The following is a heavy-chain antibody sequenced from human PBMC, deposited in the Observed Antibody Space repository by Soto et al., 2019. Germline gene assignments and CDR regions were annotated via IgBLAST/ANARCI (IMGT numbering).Heavy chain of an antibody. V-gene: IGHV3-30*18. CDR1: GFTFSSYG. CDR3: AKLSGEHCSGGRCYWCWFDP. CDR2: ISYDGSNK. D-gene: IGHD2-15*01. J-gene: IGHJ5*02. Sequence: GGSLRLSCAASGFTFSSYGMHWVRQAPGKGLEWVAVISYDGSNKYYADSVKGRFTISRDNSKNTLYLQMNSLRAEDTAVYYCAKLSGEHCSGGRCYWCWFDPWGQGTLVTVSS.